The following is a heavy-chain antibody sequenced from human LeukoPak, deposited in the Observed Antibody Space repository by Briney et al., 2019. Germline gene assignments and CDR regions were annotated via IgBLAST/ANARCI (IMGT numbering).Heavy chain of an antibody. D-gene: IGHD1-1*01. CDR2: IDPSDSYT. V-gene: IGHV5-10-1*01. CDR1: GYSFTSYW. J-gene: IGHJ5*02. CDR3: ARPVGSWNDAWFDP. Sequence: TGESLKISCKGSGYSFTSYWISWVRQMPGKGLEWMGRIDPSDSYTNYGPSFQGHVTISADKSISTAYLQWSSLKASDTAMYYCARPVGSWNDAWFDPWGQGTLVTVSS.